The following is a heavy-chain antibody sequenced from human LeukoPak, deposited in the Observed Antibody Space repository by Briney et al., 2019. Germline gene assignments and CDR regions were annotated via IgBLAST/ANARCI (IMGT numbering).Heavy chain of an antibody. V-gene: IGHV4-39*01. CDR3: ARHSSSWYHFDY. Sequence: SETLSLTYTVSGDSISSSSYDWGWIRQPPGKGLEWIGSIYYSGTTYYNPSLKSRVTISVVTSKNQFSLNLSSVTAADTAVYYCARHSSSWYHFDYWGQGTLVTVSS. CDR1: GDSISSSSYD. J-gene: IGHJ4*02. CDR2: IYYSGTT. D-gene: IGHD6-13*01.